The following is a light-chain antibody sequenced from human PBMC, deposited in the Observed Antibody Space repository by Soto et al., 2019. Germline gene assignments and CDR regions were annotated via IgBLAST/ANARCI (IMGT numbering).Light chain of an antibody. V-gene: IGKV1-27*01. Sequence: DIQMTQSPSSLSASVGDRVTITCRASQDINSYLAWYQQKPGKVPKLLIYAASTLQSGVPSRFSGSGSGTDFTLTISSLQPEDVATYYCQKYNSAPRTFGPGTKVDIK. J-gene: IGKJ3*01. CDR1: QDINSY. CDR3: QKYNSAPRT. CDR2: AAS.